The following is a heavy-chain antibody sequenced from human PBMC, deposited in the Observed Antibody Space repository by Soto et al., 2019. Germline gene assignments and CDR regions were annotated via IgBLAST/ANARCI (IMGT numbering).Heavy chain of an antibody. V-gene: IGHV4-59*08. Sequence: SETLSLTCTVSGGSISSYYWSWIRQPPGKGLEWIGYIYYSGSTNYNPSLKSRVTISVDTSKNQFSLKLSSVTAADTAVYYCARHAIWGIKGPDYWGQGTLVTVSS. J-gene: IGHJ4*02. D-gene: IGHD3-16*01. CDR2: IYYSGST. CDR1: GGSISSYY. CDR3: ARHAIWGIKGPDY.